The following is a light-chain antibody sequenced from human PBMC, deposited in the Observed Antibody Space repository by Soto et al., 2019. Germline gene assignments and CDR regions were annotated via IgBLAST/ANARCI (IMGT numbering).Light chain of an antibody. CDR1: QSFSIT. CDR2: GAP. CDR3: QQYNIWPK. J-gene: IGKJ2*01. V-gene: IGKV3-15*01. Sequence: DMVTTEAPETLSVSPGERATLSCSASQSFSITLVCYQQNPGQAPRLLIFGAPSRATGIPVWFCGSGSGTACTPTIISLQCQDYADDDLQQYNIWPKFGQGTKGDI.